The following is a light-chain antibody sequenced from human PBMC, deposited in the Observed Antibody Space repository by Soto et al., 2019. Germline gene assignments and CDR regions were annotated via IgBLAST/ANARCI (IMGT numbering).Light chain of an antibody. CDR3: HSYDSSLSGSV. V-gene: IGLV1-40*01. Sequence: QSVLTRPPSVSGAPGQRITISCTGSSSNIGADYDVHWYRQLPGTAPKLLIYGNNNRPSGVPERFSASKSGTSASLAITGLQAEDEADYYCHSYDSSLSGSVFGGGTKVTVL. CDR1: SSNIGADYD. J-gene: IGLJ3*02. CDR2: GNN.